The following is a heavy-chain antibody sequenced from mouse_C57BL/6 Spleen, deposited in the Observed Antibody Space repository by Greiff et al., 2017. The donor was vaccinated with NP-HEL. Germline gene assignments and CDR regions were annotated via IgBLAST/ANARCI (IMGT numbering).Heavy chain of an antibody. CDR3: AREDY. CDR1: GYTFTSYG. CDR2: IYPRSGYT. J-gene: IGHJ2*01. Sequence: QVQLKESGAELARPGASVKLSCKASGYTFTSYGISWVKQRTGQGLEWIGEIYPRSGYTYYNEKFKGKATLTADKSSSTAYMELRSLTSEDSAVYFCAREDYWGQGTTLTVSS. V-gene: IGHV1-81*01.